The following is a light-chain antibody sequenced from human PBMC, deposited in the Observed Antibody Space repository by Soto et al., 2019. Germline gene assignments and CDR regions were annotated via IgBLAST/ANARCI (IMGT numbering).Light chain of an antibody. CDR1: SSDVGAYKY. V-gene: IGLV2-8*01. CDR3: TSYVGSDIWV. Sequence: QSALTQPPSASGSPGQSVTLSCTGTSSDVGAYKYVSWYQQYPGKAPKLMIYEVSKRPSGVPDRFSGSKSGNTASLTVSGLQAEDEDDYYYTSYVGSDIWVFGGGTQLTVL. J-gene: IGLJ3*02. CDR2: EVS.